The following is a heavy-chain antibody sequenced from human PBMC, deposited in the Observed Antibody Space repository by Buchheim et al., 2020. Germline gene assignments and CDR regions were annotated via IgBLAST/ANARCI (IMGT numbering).Heavy chain of an antibody. J-gene: IGHJ4*02. CDR1: GGSTSSSSYY. CDR2: IYYSGST. Sequence: QLQLQESGPGLVKPSETLSLTCTVSGGSTSSSSYYWGWIRQPPGKGLEWIGSIYYSGSTYYNPSLKSRVTISGDTSQNQFSLKLSSVTAADTAVYYCARHDYDRRGSLFDNWGQGTL. CDR3: ARHDYDRRGSLFDN. V-gene: IGHV4-39*01. D-gene: IGHD3-22*01.